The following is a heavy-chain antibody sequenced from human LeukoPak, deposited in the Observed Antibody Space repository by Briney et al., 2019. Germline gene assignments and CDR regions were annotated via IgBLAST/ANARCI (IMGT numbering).Heavy chain of an antibody. V-gene: IGHV1-46*01. Sequence: ASVKVSCKASGYTFTSYYMHWVRQAPGQGLEWMGVINPSGGSTSYAQKFQGRVTMTRDMSTSTVYMELSSLRSEDTAVYYCARTPQVGGYYYYYYMDVWGKGTTVTVFS. D-gene: IGHD3-16*01. CDR1: GYTFTSYY. J-gene: IGHJ6*03. CDR3: ARTPQVGGYYYYYYMDV. CDR2: INPSGGST.